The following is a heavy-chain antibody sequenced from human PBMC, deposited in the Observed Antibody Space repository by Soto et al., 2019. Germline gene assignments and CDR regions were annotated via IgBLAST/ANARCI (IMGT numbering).Heavy chain of an antibody. CDR3: ARHRLNFDSGGDYHHGMDV. J-gene: IGHJ6*02. CDR1: GVSISSSKW. V-gene: IGHV4-4*02. Sequence: QMQLQESGPGLVRLSGTLSLTFAVSGVSISSSKWWSWVRQPPGKGLEWIGDVHHGGNTNYSPSLESRVSISIDKTKNFFSLKMWSVTAADTAIYFCARHRLNFDSGGDYHHGMDVWGQGTTVTVSS. CDR2: VHHGGNT. D-gene: IGHD3-22*01.